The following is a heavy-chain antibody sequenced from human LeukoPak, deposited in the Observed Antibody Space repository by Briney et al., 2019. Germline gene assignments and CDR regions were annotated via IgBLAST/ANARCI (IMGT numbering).Heavy chain of an antibody. CDR2: VSGSTTTT. Sequence: GGSLRLSCAASGFTFSSYAMSWVRQAPGKGLEWVSTVSGSTTTTYYADSVKGRFTISRDNAKNSLYLQMNSLRAEDTAVYYCARSEKEPYSSGWYFDYWGQGTLVTVSS. J-gene: IGHJ4*02. V-gene: IGHV3-23*01. CDR1: GFTFSSYA. CDR3: ARSEKEPYSSGWYFDY. D-gene: IGHD6-19*01.